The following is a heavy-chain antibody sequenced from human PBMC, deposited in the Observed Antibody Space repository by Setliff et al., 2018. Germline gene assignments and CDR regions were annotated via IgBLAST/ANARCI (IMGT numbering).Heavy chain of an antibody. D-gene: IGHD3-3*01. J-gene: IGHJ3*02. Sequence: ASVKVSCKASGGTFSSYDISWVRQAPGQGLEWMGRIIPIFGTANYAQKFQGRVTITADKSTSTAYTELSRLRSEDTAVYYCAISTIFGVVSPTPDAFDIWGQGTMVTVSS. CDR2: IIPIFGTA. CDR1: GGTFSSYD. CDR3: AISTIFGVVSPTPDAFDI. V-gene: IGHV1-69*06.